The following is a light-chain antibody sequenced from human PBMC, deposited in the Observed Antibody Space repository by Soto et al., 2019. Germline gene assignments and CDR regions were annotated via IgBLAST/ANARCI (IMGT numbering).Light chain of an antibody. J-gene: IGKJ5*01. V-gene: IGKV3D-20*02. CDR3: QQRNIWPPVT. CDR1: QSVSSNY. CDR2: GAS. Sequence: EIVLTQSPGTLSLSPGERATLSCRASQSVSSNYLAWYQQKPGQAPRLLVYGASSRATGISDRFSGSGSGTDFTLTISRLEPEDFAVYYCQQRNIWPPVTFGQGTRLEIK.